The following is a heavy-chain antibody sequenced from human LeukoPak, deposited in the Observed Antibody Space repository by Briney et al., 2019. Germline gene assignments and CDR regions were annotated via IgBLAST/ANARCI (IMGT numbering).Heavy chain of an antibody. V-gene: IGHV4-38-2*02. CDR3: SRDRSASL. J-gene: IGHJ4*02. CDR2: IYHSGST. Sequence: SETLSLPCTVSGYSISSVYYWGWIRQPPGAGLEWIENIYHSGSTYCNPSLKSRVTIPVDTSKNQFSLKLNSVTAGDSAVYYCSRDRSASLWGQGTLVTVSS. D-gene: IGHD3-10*01. CDR1: GYSISSVYY.